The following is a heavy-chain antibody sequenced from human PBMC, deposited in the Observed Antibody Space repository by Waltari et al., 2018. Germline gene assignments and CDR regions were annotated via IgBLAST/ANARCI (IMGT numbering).Heavy chain of an antibody. V-gene: IGHV3-30*02. J-gene: IGHJ4*02. Sequence: QVQLVESGGGVVQPGGSLRLSCAASGFTFSSYGMHWVRQAPGKGLEWVAFIRYDGSNKYYADSVKGRFTISRDNSKNTLYLQMNSLRAEDTAVYYCAKDLAVTPGVDYWGQGTLVTVSS. D-gene: IGHD2-21*02. CDR3: AKDLAVTPGVDY. CDR2: IRYDGSNK. CDR1: GFTFSSYG.